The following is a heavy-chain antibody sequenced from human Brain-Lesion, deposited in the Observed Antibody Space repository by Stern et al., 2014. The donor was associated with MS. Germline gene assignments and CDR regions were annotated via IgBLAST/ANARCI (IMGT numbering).Heavy chain of an antibody. D-gene: IGHD6-13*01. CDR3: ARFPASRPHVFDS. Sequence: VQLVESGPGLVKPSGTLSLTCAVSGGSISSSNWWSWVRQSPGKGLEWIGESDHSGSTIHNPSLKSRVTVSVAKSTNRFSLNLRSVPAADTAVYFCARFPASRPHVFDSWGQGTLVTVSS. J-gene: IGHJ4*02. V-gene: IGHV4-4*02. CDR2: SDHSGST. CDR1: GGSISSSNW.